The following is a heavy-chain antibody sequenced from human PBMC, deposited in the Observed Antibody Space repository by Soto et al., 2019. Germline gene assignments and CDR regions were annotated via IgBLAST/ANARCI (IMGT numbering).Heavy chain of an antibody. CDR1: GFTFSSYG. CDR3: AKGGYGDYETDY. J-gene: IGHJ4*02. CDR2: ISYDGSNK. D-gene: IGHD4-17*01. Sequence: QVQLVESGGGVVQPGRSLRLSCAASGFTFSSYGMHWVRQAPGKGLEWVAVISYDGSNKYYADSVKGRFTISRDNSKNTLYLQMNSLRAEDTAVYYCAKGGYGDYETDYWGQRTLVTVSS. V-gene: IGHV3-30*18.